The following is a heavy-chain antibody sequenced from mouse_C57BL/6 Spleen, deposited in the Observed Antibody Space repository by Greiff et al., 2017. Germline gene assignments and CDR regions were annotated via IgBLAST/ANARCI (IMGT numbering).Heavy chain of an antibody. CDR2: IYPGDGDT. V-gene: IGHV1-82*01. Sequence: VQLQESGPELVKPGASVKISCKASGYAFSSSWMNWVKQRPGKGLEWIGRIYPGDGDTNYNGKFKGKATLTADKSSSTAYMQLSSLTSEDSAVYFCACGIDYFDYWGQGTTLTVSS. D-gene: IGHD4-1*01. J-gene: IGHJ2*01. CDR3: ACGIDYFDY. CDR1: GYAFSSSW.